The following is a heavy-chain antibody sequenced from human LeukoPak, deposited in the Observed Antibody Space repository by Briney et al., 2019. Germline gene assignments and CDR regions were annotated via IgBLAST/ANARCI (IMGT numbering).Heavy chain of an antibody. Sequence: GGSLRLSCAASGFTFSTYGMHWVRQAPGKGLEWVAVISSDGSNKYYADSVKGRFSISRDNSKNTLYLQMNSLRAEDTAVYYCAKAGCSGGSCYVYFDYWGQETLVTVSS. CDR1: GFTFSTYG. D-gene: IGHD2-15*01. CDR3: AKAGCSGGSCYVYFDY. CDR2: ISSDGSNK. J-gene: IGHJ4*02. V-gene: IGHV3-30*18.